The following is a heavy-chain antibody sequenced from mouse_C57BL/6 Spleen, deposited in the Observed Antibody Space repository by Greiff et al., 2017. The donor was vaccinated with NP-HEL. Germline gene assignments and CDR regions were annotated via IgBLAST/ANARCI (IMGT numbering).Heavy chain of an antibody. CDR1: GYTFTSYW. D-gene: IGHD3-2*02. Sequence: QVQLQQPGAELVMPGASVKLSCKASGYTFTSYWMHWVKQRPGQGLEWIGEIDPSDSYTNYNQKFKGKSTLTVDKSSSTAYMQLSSLTSEDSAVYYGARGSSGYRFAYWGQGTLVTVSA. J-gene: IGHJ3*01. CDR2: IDPSDSYT. V-gene: IGHV1-69*01. CDR3: ARGSSGYRFAY.